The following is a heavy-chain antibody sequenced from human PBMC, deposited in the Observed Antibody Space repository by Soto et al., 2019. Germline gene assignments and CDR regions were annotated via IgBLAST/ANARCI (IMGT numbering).Heavy chain of an antibody. CDR1: GFTFRIYT. Sequence: EVQLVESGGGLVQPGGSLRLSCSASGFTFRIYTMLWVRQAPGKGLEYVSAISDAGGGTYYADSVKGRFAISRDDPKSTLYLQMSSLRAEDTAVYYCVTGYSSGWHEIFWGQGTLVTVSS. J-gene: IGHJ1*01. CDR3: VTGYSSGWHEIF. V-gene: IGHV3-64D*06. D-gene: IGHD6-19*01. CDR2: ISDAGGGT.